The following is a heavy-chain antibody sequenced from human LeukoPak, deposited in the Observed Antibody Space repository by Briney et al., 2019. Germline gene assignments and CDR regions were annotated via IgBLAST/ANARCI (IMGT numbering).Heavy chain of an antibody. Sequence: ASVKVSCKASGYTFSNYGISWVRQAPGQGLEWVGWINAGNGNTKYSQEFQDRVTITRDTSASTVYMELSSLRSGDMAVYYCARARYETRIWPKSRYDYYHYMDVWGKGTTVTVSS. D-gene: IGHD2-15*01. CDR3: ARARYETRIWPKSRYDYYHYMDV. CDR2: INAGNGNT. CDR1: GYTFSNYG. V-gene: IGHV1-3*03. J-gene: IGHJ6*03.